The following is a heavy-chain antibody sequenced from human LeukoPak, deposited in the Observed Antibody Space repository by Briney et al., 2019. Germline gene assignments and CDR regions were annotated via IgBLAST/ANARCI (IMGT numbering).Heavy chain of an antibody. J-gene: IGHJ4*02. CDR2: IYYSGST. Sequence: SETLSLTCTVSGGSLSRYYWRWIRPPPGKGLEWLGYIYYSGSTNHNPSLKRRVTISVDTSKNQFSLKLSSVTAADTAVYYCASGGDGYNPWYFDYWGQGTLVTVSS. CDR1: GGSLSRYY. CDR3: ASGGDGYNPWYFDY. V-gene: IGHV4-59*01. D-gene: IGHD2-21*01.